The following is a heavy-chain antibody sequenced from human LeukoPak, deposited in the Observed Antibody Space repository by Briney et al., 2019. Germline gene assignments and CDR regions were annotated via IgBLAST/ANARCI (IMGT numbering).Heavy chain of an antibody. CDR3: VRRNYVSGRIDP. V-gene: IGHV4-31*03. CDR2: IYYSGST. Sequence: SETLSLTCTVSGGSISSGGYFWSWIRQHPGKGLEWIGYIYYSGSTYYNPSLKSRVTISVDTSKNQFSLNLTSVTAADTALYYCVRRNYVSGRIDPWGQGTLVTVSS. D-gene: IGHD3-16*01. J-gene: IGHJ5*02. CDR1: GGSISSGGYF.